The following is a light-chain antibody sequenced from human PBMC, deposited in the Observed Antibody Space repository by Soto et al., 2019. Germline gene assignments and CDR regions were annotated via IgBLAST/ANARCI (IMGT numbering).Light chain of an antibody. CDR2: DAS. CDR3: QQYNSYSPWT. CDR1: QDIRNY. Sequence: IQLTQSPSSLSASVGDRVTVTCRASQDIRNYLAWYQQKPGKAPKLLICDASTLYSGVPSRFSGSGSGTDFTLTISGLQPEDFAAYYCQQYNSYSPWTFGPGTKVDIK. J-gene: IGKJ1*01. V-gene: IGKV1-9*01.